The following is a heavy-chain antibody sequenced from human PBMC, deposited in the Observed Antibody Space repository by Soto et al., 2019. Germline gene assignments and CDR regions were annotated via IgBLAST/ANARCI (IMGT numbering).Heavy chain of an antibody. CDR1: GFTFSSYA. V-gene: IGHV3-23*01. CDR2: ISGSGGST. CDR3: AVGGYCSSTSCRYYFDY. Sequence: GGSLRLSCAASGFTFSSYAMSWVRQAPGKGLEWVSAISGSGGSTYYADSVKGRFTISRDNSKNTLYLQMNSLRAEDTAVYYCAVGGYCSSTSCRYYFDYWGQGTLVTVSS. D-gene: IGHD2-2*01. J-gene: IGHJ4*02.